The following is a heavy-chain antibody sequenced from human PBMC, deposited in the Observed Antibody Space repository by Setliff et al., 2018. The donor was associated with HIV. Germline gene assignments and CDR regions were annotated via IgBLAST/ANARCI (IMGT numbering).Heavy chain of an antibody. Sequence: GESLRLSCAASGYTFNDYAMSWVRQAPGKGLEWVSTIAGNAINTYHADSVKGRFTISRDNSKNTLSLQMSSLRAGDTAVYFCAKGFYYDTGDGRVRAFDIWGQGTMVTVSS. CDR1: GYTFNDYA. D-gene: IGHD3-22*01. J-gene: IGHJ3*02. V-gene: IGHV3-23*01. CDR3: AKGFYYDTGDGRVRAFDI. CDR2: IAGNAINT.